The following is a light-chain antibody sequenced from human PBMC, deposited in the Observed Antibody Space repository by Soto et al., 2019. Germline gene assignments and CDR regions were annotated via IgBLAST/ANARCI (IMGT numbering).Light chain of an antibody. CDR2: GAS. J-gene: IGKJ1*01. CDR1: QSLSTNS. CDR3: QQYDSTPWT. Sequence: EIVLTQSPGTLSLSPGERAALSCRASQSLSTNSLAWYQQKPGHGPRLLIYGASRRATGIPDRFSASESGTDFILTISSLEPEDFAVYFCQQYDSTPWTFGQGTRVESK. V-gene: IGKV3-20*01.